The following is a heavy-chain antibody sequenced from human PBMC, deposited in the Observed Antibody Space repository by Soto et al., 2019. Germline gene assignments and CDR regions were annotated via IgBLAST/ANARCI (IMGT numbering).Heavy chain of an antibody. J-gene: IGHJ4*02. V-gene: IGHV1-69*06. CDR1: GGTFSSYA. Sequence: QVQLVQSGAEVKKPGSSVKVSCKASGGTFSSYAISWVRQAPGQGLEWMGGIIPIFGTANYAQKFQGRVTITADKSTRTAYMELGSLRSEDTAVYYCASGAIMYDFWSGLFDYWGQGTLVTVSS. CDR3: ASGAIMYDFWSGLFDY. D-gene: IGHD3-3*01. CDR2: IIPIFGTA.